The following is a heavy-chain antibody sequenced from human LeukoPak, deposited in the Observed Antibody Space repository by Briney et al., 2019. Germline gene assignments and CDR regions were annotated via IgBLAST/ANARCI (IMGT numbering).Heavy chain of an antibody. CDR2: IYYSGST. J-gene: IGHJ6*03. CDR1: GGSISSSSYY. V-gene: IGHV4-39*01. Sequence: SETLSLTCTVSGGSISSSSYYWGWIRQPPGKGLEWIGSIYYSGSTYYNPSLKSRVTISVDTSKNQFSLKLSPVTAADTAVYYCARLGYYYYMDVWGKGTTVTISS. CDR3: ARLGYYYYMDV.